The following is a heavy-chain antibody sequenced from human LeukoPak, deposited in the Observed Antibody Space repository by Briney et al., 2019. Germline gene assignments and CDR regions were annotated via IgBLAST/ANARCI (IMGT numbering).Heavy chain of an antibody. D-gene: IGHD4-17*01. CDR1: GGSISSYY. CDR3: ARTTVTVYYYYYYYMDV. J-gene: IGHJ6*03. V-gene: IGHV4-59*01. CDR2: IYYSGST. Sequence: NPSETLSLTCTVSGGSISSYYWSWNRQPPGKGLEWIGYIYYSGSTNYNPSLKSRVTISVDTSKNQFSLKLSSVTAADTAVYYCARTTVTVYYYYYYYMDVWGKGTTVTVSS.